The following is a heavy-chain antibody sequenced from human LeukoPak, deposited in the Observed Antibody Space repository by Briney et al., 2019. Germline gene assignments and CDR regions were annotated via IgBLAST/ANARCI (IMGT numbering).Heavy chain of an antibody. Sequence: GSLRLSCAASGFTLSNYAMSWVRQTPGKGLEWVAATVGGRPDTYHAESVKGRFTVSRDDSRDTLFLQMNRLSVDDTAIYYCTKAPLRSCSGAFCYPFDYWGQGTLVTVSS. J-gene: IGHJ4*02. D-gene: IGHD2-8*02. CDR1: GFTLSNYA. CDR2: TVGGRPDT. V-gene: IGHV3-23*01. CDR3: TKAPLRSCSGAFCYPFDY.